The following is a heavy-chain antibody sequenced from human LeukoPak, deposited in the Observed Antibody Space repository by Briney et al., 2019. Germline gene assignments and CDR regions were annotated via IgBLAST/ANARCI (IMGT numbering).Heavy chain of an antibody. CDR1: GCSISSDF. CDR2: IYHSGST. V-gene: IGHV4-59*01. Sequence: SETLSLTCTVSGCSISSDFWGWIRQPPGKGLEYIGYIYHSGSTTYNPALKSRLTISLDKSNNQFSLNLSSVTAADTAMYYCARYKTTVVLGAFDVWGQGTMVTVSS. J-gene: IGHJ3*01. D-gene: IGHD4-23*01. CDR3: ARYKTTVVLGAFDV.